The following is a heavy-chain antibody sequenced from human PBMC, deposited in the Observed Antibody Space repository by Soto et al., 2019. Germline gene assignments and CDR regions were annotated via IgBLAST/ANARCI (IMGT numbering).Heavy chain of an antibody. CDR3: AIDDDYYGSGSGLY. D-gene: IGHD3-10*01. CDR2: ISSSSSYI. V-gene: IGHV3-21*01. CDR1: EFHFSSYS. Sequence: GESMSLSCSASEFHFSSYSMNWVGPATGKGLEWVSSISSSSSYIYYADSVKGRFTISRDNAKNSLYLQMNSLRAEDTAVYYCAIDDDYYGSGSGLYWGQGTLVTVSS. J-gene: IGHJ4*02.